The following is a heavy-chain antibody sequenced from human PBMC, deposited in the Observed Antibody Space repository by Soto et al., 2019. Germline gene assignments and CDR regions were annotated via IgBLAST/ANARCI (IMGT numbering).Heavy chain of an antibody. J-gene: IGHJ4*02. CDR2: IYWDDDR. Sequence: SGPTLVNPTQTLTLTCNISGFSLSTSGVGVGWIRQPPGKALEWLALIYWDDDRRYSPSLKSRLSITKDTSKNQVVLTLTDMDPVDTGRYYCAHRGRGESGDYNYFDYWGQGTMVTV. CDR3: AHRGRGESGDYNYFDY. D-gene: IGHD2-21*02. V-gene: IGHV2-5*02. CDR1: GFSLSTSGVG.